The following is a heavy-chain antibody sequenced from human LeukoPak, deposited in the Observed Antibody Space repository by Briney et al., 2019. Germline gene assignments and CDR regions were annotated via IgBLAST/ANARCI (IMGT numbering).Heavy chain of an antibody. J-gene: IGHJ6*04. CDR2: IYYSGGT. Sequence: SETLSLTCTVSGGSISSYYWSWIRQPPGKGLEWIGYIYYSGGTNYNPSLKSRVTISVDTSKNQFSLKLSSVTAADTAVYYCARAKQRIAVAGGGGMDVWGKGTTVTVSS. CDR1: GGSISSYY. CDR3: ARAKQRIAVAGGGGMDV. D-gene: IGHD6-19*01. V-gene: IGHV4-59*01.